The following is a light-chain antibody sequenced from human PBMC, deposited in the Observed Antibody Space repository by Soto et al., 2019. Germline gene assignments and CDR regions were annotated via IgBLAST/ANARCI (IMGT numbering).Light chain of an antibody. CDR2: SNN. V-gene: IGLV1-47*02. CDR1: RSNIGTNY. J-gene: IGLJ2*01. Sequence: QSVLTQPPSASGTPGQRVTISCSGSRSNIGTNYVYWYQHLPGTAPKLLIYSNNRRPSGVPDRFSGSKSGNTASLSISGLQAEDEADYYCCSYGGGSTPLLFGGGTKLTVL. CDR3: CSYGGGSTPLL.